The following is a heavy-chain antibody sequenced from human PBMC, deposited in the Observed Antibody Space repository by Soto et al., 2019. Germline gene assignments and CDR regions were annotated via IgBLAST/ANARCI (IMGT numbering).Heavy chain of an antibody. CDR1: GFTFSSYA. J-gene: IGHJ3*02. Sequence: QVQLVESGGGVVQPGRSLRLSCAASGFTFSSYAMHWVRQAPGKGLEWVAVISYDGSNKYYADSVKGRFTISRDNSKNTLYLQMNSLGAEDTAVYYCARGIGFLEWLRGQGDAFDIWGQGTMVTVSS. V-gene: IGHV3-30-3*01. CDR2: ISYDGSNK. CDR3: ARGIGFLEWLRGQGDAFDI. D-gene: IGHD3-3*01.